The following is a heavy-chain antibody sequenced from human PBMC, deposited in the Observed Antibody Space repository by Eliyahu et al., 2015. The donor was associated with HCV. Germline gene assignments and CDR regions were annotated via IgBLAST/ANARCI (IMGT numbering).Heavy chain of an antibody. J-gene: IGHJ4*02. CDR2: INTAFDT. D-gene: IGHD1-14*01. Sequence: EVQLVESGGGLVQPGGSLRLSCSASGFTFMSHDMHWVRQATGKGLEWVAAINTAFDTYYAASVKGRFTVSRENAKNSLYLQMNSLRDGDTAVYYCARATAGFDFWGQGSLVTVSS. V-gene: IGHV3-13*01. CDR3: ARATAGFDF. CDR1: GFTFMSHD.